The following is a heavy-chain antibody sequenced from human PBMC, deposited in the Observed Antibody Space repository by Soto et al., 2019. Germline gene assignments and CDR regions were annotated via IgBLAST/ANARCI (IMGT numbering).Heavy chain of an antibody. CDR1: GFTFNKYA. Sequence: GGSLRLSCVASGFTFNKYAMTWVRQAAGEGLEWVSSISGSSSTTYYADSVKGRFTISRDNSKNTIFLHMNSLRVEDTALYYCVPTRYDYGDDAVGYWGQGTLVTVSS. CDR3: VPTRYDYGDDAVGY. D-gene: IGHD4-17*01. V-gene: IGHV3-23*01. J-gene: IGHJ4*01. CDR2: ISGSSSTT.